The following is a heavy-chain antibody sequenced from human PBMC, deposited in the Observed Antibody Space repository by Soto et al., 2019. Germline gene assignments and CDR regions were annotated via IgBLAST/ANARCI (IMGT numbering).Heavy chain of an antibody. J-gene: IGHJ4*02. CDR2: MNANTGNS. CDR1: GYTFTSYD. Sequence: QVQLVQSGAEVRKPGASVKVSCEASGYTFTSYDIYWVRQATGQGLEWMGWMNANTGNSGYAQKFQGRVTMTSDTSRITAHMELSSLRSEDTAVYYCARRAETNGWNGFGADKYYFDFWGQGTLVTVSS. CDR3: ARRAETNGWNGFGADKYYFDF. D-gene: IGHD1-1*01. V-gene: IGHV1-8*01.